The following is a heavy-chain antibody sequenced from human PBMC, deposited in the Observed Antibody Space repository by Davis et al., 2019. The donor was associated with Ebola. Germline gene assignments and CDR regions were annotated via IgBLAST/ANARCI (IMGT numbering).Heavy chain of an antibody. CDR2: ISAYNGNT. CDR3: ARDGSVAAIELDY. Sequence: SVTVSCKASGYTFPSYGFSWVRQAPGQGLEWMGWISAYNGNTNYAQRFQDRVTMTTDTSTNTAYMEVRSLRSDDTAVYYCARDGSVAAIELDYWGQGTLVTVSS. V-gene: IGHV1-18*01. CDR1: GYTFPSYG. D-gene: IGHD2-2*02. J-gene: IGHJ4*02.